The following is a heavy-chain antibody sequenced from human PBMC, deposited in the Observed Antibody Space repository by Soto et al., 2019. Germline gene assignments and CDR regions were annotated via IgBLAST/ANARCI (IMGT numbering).Heavy chain of an antibody. CDR3: ASVADY. CDR2: VSQDGSRK. J-gene: IGHJ4*02. Sequence: QVHLVESGGGVVQPGRSLRLSCAVSGFTLTTYGMQWVRQAPGKGLEWVAFVSQDGSRKYYADSVKGRFTITSDYSKNTLFLQMNSLRVEDTALYFCASVADYWVQGTLVTVSS. V-gene: IGHV3-30*19. CDR1: GFTLTTYG.